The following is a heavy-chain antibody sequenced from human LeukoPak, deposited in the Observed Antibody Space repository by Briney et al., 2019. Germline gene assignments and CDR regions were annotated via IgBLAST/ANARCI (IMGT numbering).Heavy chain of an antibody. CDR1: GFTFSSYG. V-gene: IGHV3-30*18. CDR3: AKDNLSTSCYD. Sequence: GGSLRLSCAASGFTFSSYGMHWVRQAPGKGLEWVAVISYDGSNKYYADSVKGRFTISRDNSKNTLYLQMNSLRAEDTAVYYCAKDNLSTSCYDWGQGTLVTVSS. CDR2: ISYDGSNK. J-gene: IGHJ4*02. D-gene: IGHD2-2*01.